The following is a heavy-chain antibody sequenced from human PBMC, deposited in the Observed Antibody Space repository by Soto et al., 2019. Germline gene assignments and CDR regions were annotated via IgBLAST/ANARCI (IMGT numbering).Heavy chain of an antibody. V-gene: IGHV1-18*01. J-gene: IGHJ4*02. D-gene: IGHD3-9*01. Sequence: GASVKVSCKASGYKFTHFYITWVRQAPGQGLEWMGAISPHNFNTNFAPKFQGRVTLTTDTSTNTAYMELRSLTSDDTAVYYCARDEGGYDILTGYYKAHHFDYWGQGVLVTVSS. CDR1: GYKFTHFY. CDR2: ISPHNFNT. CDR3: ARDEGGYDILTGYYKAHHFDY.